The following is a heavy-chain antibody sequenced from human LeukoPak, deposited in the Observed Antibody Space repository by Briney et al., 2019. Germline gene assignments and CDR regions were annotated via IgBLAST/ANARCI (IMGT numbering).Heavy chain of an antibody. CDR2: IIPIFGTA. V-gene: IGHV1-69*06. D-gene: IGHD1-26*01. CDR1: GGTFSSYA. Sequence: SVKVSCKASGGTFSSYAISWVRQAPGQGLEWMGGIIPIFGTANYAQKFQGRVTITADKSTSTAYMELSSLRSEDTAVYYCARDLKGWELLFRGWDYYYYMDVWGKGTTVTVSS. CDR3: ARDLKGWELLFRGWDYYYYMDV. J-gene: IGHJ6*03.